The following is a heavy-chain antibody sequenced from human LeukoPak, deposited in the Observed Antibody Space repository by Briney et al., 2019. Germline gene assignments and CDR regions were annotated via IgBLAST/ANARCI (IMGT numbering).Heavy chain of an antibody. Sequence: SVKVSCKASGGTFSNSVISWVRQAPGQGLEWMGGIIPIFDKTNYAQKFQGRVTITADKSTSTAYMELSSLRSEDTAVYYCARDRTSGGNYDWGQGTLVTVSS. CDR2: IIPIFDKT. J-gene: IGHJ4*02. CDR1: GGTFSNSV. CDR3: ARDRTSGGNYD. D-gene: IGHD4-23*01. V-gene: IGHV1-69*06.